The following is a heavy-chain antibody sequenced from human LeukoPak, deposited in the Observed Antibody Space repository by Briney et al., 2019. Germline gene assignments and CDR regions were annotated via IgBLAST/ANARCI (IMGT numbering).Heavy chain of an antibody. D-gene: IGHD6-19*01. CDR3: ARRSSGWYPAWFDP. V-gene: IGHV4-39*01. J-gene: IGHJ5*02. CDR2: IYYSGST. CDR1: GGSISSSSYY. Sequence: PSETLSLTCTVSGGSISSSSYYWGWIRQPPGKGLEWIGSIYYSGSTYYNPSLKSRVTISVDTSKNQFSLKLSSVTAADTAVYYCARRSSGWYPAWFDPWGQGTLVTVSS.